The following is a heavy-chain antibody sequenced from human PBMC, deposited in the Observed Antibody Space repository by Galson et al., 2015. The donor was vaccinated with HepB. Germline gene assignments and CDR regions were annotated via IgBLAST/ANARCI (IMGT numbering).Heavy chain of an antibody. Sequence: SLRLSCAASAFTFSGFIINWVRQAPGKGLEWISFISARSTYIYYAQPVKGRFTISRDNAPSSVYLEMNSLRADDTAVYYCARGLTGEYVLDYWGQGTLVTVSS. V-gene: IGHV3-21*06. CDR2: ISARSTYI. CDR3: ARGLTGEYVLDY. D-gene: IGHD4-17*01. CDR1: AFTFSGFI. J-gene: IGHJ4*02.